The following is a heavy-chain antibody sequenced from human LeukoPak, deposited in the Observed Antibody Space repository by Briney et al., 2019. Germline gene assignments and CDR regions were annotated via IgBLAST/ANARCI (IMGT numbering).Heavy chain of an antibody. CDR2: INHSGST. CDR1: GGSFSGYY. J-gene: IGHJ5*02. V-gene: IGHV4-34*01. Sequence: SETLSLTCAVYGGSFSGYYWSWIRQPPGKGLEWIGEINHSGSTNYNPSLKSRVTISVDTSKNPFSLKLSSVTAADTAVYYCARIQLGYCSSTSCYNLPGVRFDPWGQGTLVTVSS. CDR3: ARIQLGYCSSTSCYNLPGVRFDP. D-gene: IGHD2-2*02.